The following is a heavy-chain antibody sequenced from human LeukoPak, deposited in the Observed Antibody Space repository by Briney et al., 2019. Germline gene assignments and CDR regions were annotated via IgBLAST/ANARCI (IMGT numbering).Heavy chain of an antibody. D-gene: IGHD6-13*01. CDR1: GGSISSYY. CDR3: ARDPIAAAVTDY. V-gene: IGHV4-4*07. CDR2: IYTSGST. Sequence: PSETLSLTCTVSGGSISSYYWSWMRQPAGKGLEWIGRIYTSGSTNYNPSLKSRVTISVDKSKNQFSLKLSSVTAADTAVYYCARDPIAAAVTDYWGQGTLVTVSS. J-gene: IGHJ4*02.